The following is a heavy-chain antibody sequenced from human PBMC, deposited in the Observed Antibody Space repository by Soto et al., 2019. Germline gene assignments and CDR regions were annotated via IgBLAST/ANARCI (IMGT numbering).Heavy chain of an antibody. CDR3: AVQGSGDFDY. D-gene: IGHD5-12*01. CDR1: GDSFSSNTW. Sequence: QVQLQESGPGLVKPSGTLSLTCAVSGDSFSSNTWWTWVRQPPGKGLEWIGEIYHSGTTNYNPSLKGRVTISADRSKNLFSLTLTSLIAADTAVYYCAVQGSGDFDYWGQGNLVTVSS. J-gene: IGHJ4*02. CDR2: IYHSGTT. V-gene: IGHV4-4*02.